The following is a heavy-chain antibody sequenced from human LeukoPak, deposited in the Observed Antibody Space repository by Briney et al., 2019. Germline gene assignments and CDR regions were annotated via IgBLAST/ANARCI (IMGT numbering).Heavy chain of an antibody. Sequence: GGSLRLSCAVSGFTFSSYAMSWVRQAPGEGLEWVSAISGSDESTYYVDSVKGRFTMSRDNSKNTLYLQMNSLRAEDTAVYYCATGSYRYGPYYFDYWGQGTLVTVSS. CDR1: GFTFSSYA. D-gene: IGHD5-18*01. V-gene: IGHV3-23*01. J-gene: IGHJ4*02. CDR2: ISGSDEST. CDR3: ATGSYRYGPYYFDY.